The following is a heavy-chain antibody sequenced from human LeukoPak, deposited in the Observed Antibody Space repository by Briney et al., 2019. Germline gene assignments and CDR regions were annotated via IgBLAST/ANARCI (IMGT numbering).Heavy chain of an antibody. V-gene: IGHV4-38-2*02. CDR1: GYSISSGYY. J-gene: IGHJ6*03. CDR3: ARVDSDILTGYIGEYFHYYHMDV. Sequence: SETLSLSCSVSGYSISSGYYWGWIRQPPGQGLEWIGSIYHSGITHYRPSLRSRVTISIDAFKNQFSLKLRSVTAADTAVYYCARVDSDILTGYIGEYFHYYHMDVWGKGTTVTVSS. CDR2: IYHSGIT. D-gene: IGHD3-9*01.